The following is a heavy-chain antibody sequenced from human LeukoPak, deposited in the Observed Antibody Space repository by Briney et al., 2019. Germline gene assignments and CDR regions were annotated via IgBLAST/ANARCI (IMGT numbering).Heavy chain of an antibody. CDR1: GYTFTSYG. V-gene: IGHV1-18*01. Sequence: ASVKVSCKASGYTFTSYGISWVRQAPGQGLEWMGWISAYNGNTNYAQKLQGRVTMTTDASTTTAYMELRSLRSDDTAVYYCVRDGHRLYDYYYYYMDVWGKGTTVTVSS. D-gene: IGHD2-2*02. J-gene: IGHJ6*03. CDR3: VRDGHRLYDYYYYYMDV. CDR2: ISAYNGNT.